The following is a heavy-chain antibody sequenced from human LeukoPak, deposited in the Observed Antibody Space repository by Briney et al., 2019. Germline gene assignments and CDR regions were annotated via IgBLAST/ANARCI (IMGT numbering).Heavy chain of an antibody. CDR3: AKDRSGWPNYYFDY. V-gene: IGHV3-53*05. D-gene: IGHD6-19*01. J-gene: IGHJ4*02. CDR2: IYSDGNT. Sequence: PGGSLRLSCAASGFTVSSSYMSWVRQAPGKELEWVSFIYSDGNTKYADSVQGRFIISRDNSKNSLYLQMNSLRAEDTALYYCAKDRSGWPNYYFDYWGQGTLVTVSS. CDR1: GFTVSSSY.